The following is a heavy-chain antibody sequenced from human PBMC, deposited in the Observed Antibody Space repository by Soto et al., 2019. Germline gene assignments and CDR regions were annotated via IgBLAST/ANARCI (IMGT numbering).Heavy chain of an antibody. CDR2: INPKSGGT. V-gene: IGHV1-2*04. CDR1: GYSFTDYH. J-gene: IGHJ6*02. CDR3: ARGDSTDCSNGVCSFFYNHDMDV. Sequence: ASVKVSCKASGYSFTDYHIHWVRQAPGQRLERLGRINPKSGGTSTAQKFQGWVTMTTDTSISTASMELTRLTSDDTAIYYCARGDSTDCSNGVCSFFYNHDMDVWGQGTTVTVS. D-gene: IGHD2-8*01.